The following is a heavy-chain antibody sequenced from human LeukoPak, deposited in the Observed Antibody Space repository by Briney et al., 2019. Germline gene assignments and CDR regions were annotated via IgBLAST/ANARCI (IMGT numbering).Heavy chain of an antibody. CDR1: GFIFSRYD. CDR3: ASLTGTTFANWFDP. V-gene: IGHV3-21*01. J-gene: IGHJ5*02. D-gene: IGHD1-7*01. Sequence: GGSLRLSCAASGFIFSRYDMSWVRQPPEEGLEWVSTISFAGDKTAYTDSVKGRFTISRDNAKNSLYLQMNSLRAEDTAVYYCASLTGTTFANWFDPWGQGTLVTVSS. CDR2: ISFAGDKT.